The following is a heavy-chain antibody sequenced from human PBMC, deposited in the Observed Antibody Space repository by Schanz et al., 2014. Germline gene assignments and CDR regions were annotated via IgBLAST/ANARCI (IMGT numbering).Heavy chain of an antibody. J-gene: IGHJ6*03. CDR1: GGSISSGGSS. CDR2: IYYSGDT. D-gene: IGHD1-1*01. CDR3: ARQGTTRFQYYMDV. Sequence: QLQLQESGSGLVKPSQTLSLTCGVSGGSISSGGSSWSWIRQPPGKGLEWIGYIYYSGDTNYNPSLKSRVTISVDTSKNQFSRKLISVTAADTAVYYCARQGTTRFQYYMDVWGEGTSVFVS. V-gene: IGHV4-61*08.